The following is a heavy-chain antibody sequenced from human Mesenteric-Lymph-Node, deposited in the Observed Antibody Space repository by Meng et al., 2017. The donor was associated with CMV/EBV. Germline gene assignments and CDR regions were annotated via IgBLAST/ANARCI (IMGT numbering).Heavy chain of an antibody. V-gene: IGHV2-5*02. J-gene: IGHJ4*02. CDR1: GVLTRTSGVG. CDR2: IYWDDDE. D-gene: IGHD3-10*01. CDR3: ENITTPGSGSY. Sequence: FSGVLTRTSGVGVGRIHAPRGEALGWLALIYWDDDERFSPSVKSRFTITKDTSKNQVVLTMTNMDPVDTATYYCENITTPGSGSYWGQGTLVTVSS.